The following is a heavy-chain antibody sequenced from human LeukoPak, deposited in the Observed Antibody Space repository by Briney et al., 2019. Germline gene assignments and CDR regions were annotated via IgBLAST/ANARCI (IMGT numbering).Heavy chain of an antibody. CDR2: IWYDGSNK. CDR3: ARDLYSGSYFDY. CDR1: GFSFSSYG. V-gene: IGHV3-33*01. D-gene: IGHD1-26*01. J-gene: IGHJ4*02. Sequence: GRSLRLSCAASGFSFSSYGMHWVRQAPGKGLEWVAVIWYDGSNKYYADSVKGRFTISRDNSKNTLYLQMNSLRAEDTAVYYCARDLYSGSYFDYWGQGTLVTVSS.